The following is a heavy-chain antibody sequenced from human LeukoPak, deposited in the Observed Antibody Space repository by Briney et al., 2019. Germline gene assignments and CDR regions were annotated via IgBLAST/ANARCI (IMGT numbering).Heavy chain of an antibody. CDR2: IYSGGST. J-gene: IGHJ6*03. D-gene: IGHD1-1*01. CDR3: ARHWRDYYYYYYMDV. Sequence: GGSLRLSCAASGFTVSSNYMSWVRQAPGKGLEWVSVIYSGGSTYYADSVKGRFTISRDNSKNTLYLQMNSLRAEDTAVYYCARHWRDYYYYYYMDVWGKGTTVTISS. CDR1: GFTVSSNY. V-gene: IGHV3-53*01.